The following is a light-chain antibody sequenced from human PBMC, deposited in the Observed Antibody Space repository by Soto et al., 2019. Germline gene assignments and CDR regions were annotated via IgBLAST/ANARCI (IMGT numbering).Light chain of an antibody. CDR2: GNS. CDR3: QSYDSSLSGHV. CDR1: SSNIGAGYD. V-gene: IGLV1-40*01. Sequence: QAVLTQPPSVSGATGQRVTISCTGSSSNIGAGYDVHWYQQLPGTAPKLLIDGNSNRPSGVPDRFSGSKSGTSAALAITGLQAEDDADYYCQSYDSSLSGHVSGKDTKGTVL. J-gene: IGLJ1*01.